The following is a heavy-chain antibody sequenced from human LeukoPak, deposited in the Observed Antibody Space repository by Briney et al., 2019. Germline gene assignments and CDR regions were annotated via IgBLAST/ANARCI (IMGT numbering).Heavy chain of an antibody. CDR1: GFTFGSSG. Sequence: GGSLRPFCAASGFTFGSSGMNWVRQAPGKGLEWVSSITSSSTYIYYADSVRGRFTISRDNAKNSLYLQMNSLRAEDTAVYYCARESRVHPKFPGWHYGMDVWGQGTTVTVSS. CDR3: ARESRVHPKFPGWHYGMDV. CDR2: ITSSSTYI. J-gene: IGHJ6*02. D-gene: IGHD6-19*01. V-gene: IGHV3-21*01.